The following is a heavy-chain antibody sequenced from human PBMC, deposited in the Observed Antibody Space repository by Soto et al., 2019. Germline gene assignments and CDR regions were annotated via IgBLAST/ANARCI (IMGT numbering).Heavy chain of an antibody. V-gene: IGHV2-5*02. J-gene: IGHJ3*02. CDR2: IYWDDDK. D-gene: IGHD6-19*01. CDR3: AHATGPVSGWYVGDAFDI. Sequence: QITLKESGPTLVNPTQTLTLTCTFSGFSLSTSGVGVGWIRQPPGKALEWLALIYWDDDKRYSPSLKSRLTITKATSKNQVVLKMTNMAPVDTAKYYCAHATGPVSGWYVGDAFDIWGQGTMVTVS. CDR1: GFSLSTSGVG.